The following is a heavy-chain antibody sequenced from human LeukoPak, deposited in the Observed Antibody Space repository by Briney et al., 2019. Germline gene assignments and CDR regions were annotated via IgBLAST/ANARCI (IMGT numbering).Heavy chain of an antibody. Sequence: SETLSLTCTVSGGSISGYYWTWIRQPPGKGLEWIGEINHSGSTNYNPSLKSRVTISVDTSKNQFSLKLSSVTAADTAVYYCARLTTYYYGSGSYLLYYYYYMDVWGKGTTVTISS. CDR3: ARLTTYYYGSGSYLLYYYYYMDV. D-gene: IGHD3-10*01. CDR2: INHSGST. J-gene: IGHJ6*03. CDR1: GGSISGYY. V-gene: IGHV4-34*01.